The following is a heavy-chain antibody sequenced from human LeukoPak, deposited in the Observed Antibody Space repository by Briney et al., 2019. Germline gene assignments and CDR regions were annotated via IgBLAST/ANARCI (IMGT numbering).Heavy chain of an antibody. CDR2: IYYSGST. D-gene: IGHD3-10*01. V-gene: IGHV4-39*07. J-gene: IGHJ4*02. CDR1: GGSISSSSYY. CDR3: ARSILWFGELYSSYYFDY. Sequence: PSETLSLTCTVSGGSISSSSYYWGWIRQPPGKGLEWIGSIYYSGSTYYNPSLKSRVTISVDTSKNQFSLKLSSVTAADTAVYYCARSILWFGELYSSYYFDYWGQGTLVTVSS.